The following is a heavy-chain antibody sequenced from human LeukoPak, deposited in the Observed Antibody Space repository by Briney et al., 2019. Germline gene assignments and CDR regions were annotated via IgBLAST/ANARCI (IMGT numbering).Heavy chain of an antibody. CDR3: TTSQITFGGVIVIDLDY. CDR1: GFTVISNY. J-gene: IGHJ4*02. Sequence: GGSLRLSCAASGFTVISNYMSWVRQAPGKGLEWVGRIKSKTDGGTTDYAAPVKGRFTISRDDSKNTLYLQMNSLKTEDTAVYYCTTSQITFGGVIVIDLDYWGQGTLVTVSS. D-gene: IGHD3-16*02. V-gene: IGHV3-15*01. CDR2: IKSKTDGGTT.